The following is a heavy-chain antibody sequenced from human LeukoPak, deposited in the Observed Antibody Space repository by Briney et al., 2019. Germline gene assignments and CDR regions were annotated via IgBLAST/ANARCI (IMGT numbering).Heavy chain of an antibody. V-gene: IGHV3-21*01. CDR3: AKTKLLSYFDY. CDR1: GFTFSNYN. Sequence: GGSLRLSCAASGFTFSNYNMNWVRQAPGKGLEWVSSISSSSNYIYYADSVKGRFTISRDNAKNSLYLQMNSLRAEDTAVYYCAKTKLLSYFDYWGQGTLVTVSS. D-gene: IGHD1-1*01. CDR2: ISSSSNYI. J-gene: IGHJ4*02.